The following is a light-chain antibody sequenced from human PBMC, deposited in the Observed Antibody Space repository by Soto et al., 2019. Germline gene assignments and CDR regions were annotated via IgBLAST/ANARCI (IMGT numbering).Light chain of an antibody. Sequence: QSALTQPASVSGSPGQSITISCTGTSSDVGAYNFVSWYQQHPGKLPKLMIFDVSRRPSGVSDRFSGSNSGNTASLTISGLQAEDEGDYYCISYTSSSTHVFGSGTKVTVL. V-gene: IGLV2-14*03. CDR3: ISYTSSSTHV. J-gene: IGLJ1*01. CDR1: SSDVGAYNF. CDR2: DVS.